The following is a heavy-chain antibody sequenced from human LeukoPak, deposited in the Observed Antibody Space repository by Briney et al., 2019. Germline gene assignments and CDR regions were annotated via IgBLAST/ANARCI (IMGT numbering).Heavy chain of an antibody. CDR2: MNPNSGNT. D-gene: IGHD2-21*01. CDR1: GYTFTSYD. Sequence: ASVKVSCKASGYTFTSYDINWVRQATGQGLEWMGWMNPNSGNTGYAQKFQGRVTITRDTSASTAYVELSSLRSEDTAVYYCARVVVDRSFNYWGQGTLVTVSS. CDR3: ARVVVDRSFNY. V-gene: IGHV1-8*01. J-gene: IGHJ4*02.